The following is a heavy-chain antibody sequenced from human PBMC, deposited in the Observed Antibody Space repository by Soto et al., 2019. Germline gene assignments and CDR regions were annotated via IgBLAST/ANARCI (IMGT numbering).Heavy chain of an antibody. CDR2: ISYDGSNT. V-gene: IGHV3-30*18. Sequence: PGGSLRLSCAASGFTFRTYGMHWVRQAPGKGLEWVAVISYDGSNTYYADSVKGRFTISRDNSKNTLSLQMNSLRAEDTAVYYCAKAVDYYYYYGMDVWGQGTTVTVSS. D-gene: IGHD6-19*01. CDR3: AKAVDYYYYYGMDV. CDR1: GFTFRTYG. J-gene: IGHJ6*02.